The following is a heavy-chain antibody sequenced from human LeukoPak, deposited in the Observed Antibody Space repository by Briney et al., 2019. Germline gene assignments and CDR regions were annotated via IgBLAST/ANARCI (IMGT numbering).Heavy chain of an antibody. Sequence: VASVKVSFTASGGTFISYAISWVRQAPGQGLEWMGGIIPIFGTANYAQKFQGRVTITTDESTSTAYMELSSLRSEDTAVYYCARGGYCSSTSCYMVYWGQGTLVTVSS. CDR1: GGTFISYA. V-gene: IGHV1-69*05. J-gene: IGHJ4*02. CDR3: ARGGYCSSTSCYMVY. CDR2: IIPIFGTA. D-gene: IGHD2-2*02.